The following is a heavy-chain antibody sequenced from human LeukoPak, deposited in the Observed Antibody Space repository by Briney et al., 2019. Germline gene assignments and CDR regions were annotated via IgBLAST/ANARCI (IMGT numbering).Heavy chain of an antibody. CDR2: IKKDGSEK. J-gene: IGHJ3*02. CDR3: ARDADLGATISGAFDM. Sequence: PGGSLRLSCVPSGFSFSSILMSCVRQAPGGGVEWVANIKKDGSEKFYLDSVKGRLTVSRDNAKNSLYLQMNSLRAEDTAVYYCARDADLGATISGAFDMGGQGTMVTVSS. V-gene: IGHV3-7*01. D-gene: IGHD5-24*01. CDR1: GFSFSSIL.